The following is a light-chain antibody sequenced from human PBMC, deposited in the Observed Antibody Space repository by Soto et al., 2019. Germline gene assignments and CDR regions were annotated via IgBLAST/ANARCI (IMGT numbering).Light chain of an antibody. CDR2: GAS. V-gene: IGKV3-15*01. Sequence: EIRLTQSPATLSVSPGDRATLSCRASQSVTSNLAWYQQKPGQAPRLLIYGASTRATGIPARFSGSGSGTEFTLTISSLQSEDFAVHFCQQYNNWPPITFGQGTRLEIK. CDR1: QSVTSN. CDR3: QQYNNWPPIT. J-gene: IGKJ5*01.